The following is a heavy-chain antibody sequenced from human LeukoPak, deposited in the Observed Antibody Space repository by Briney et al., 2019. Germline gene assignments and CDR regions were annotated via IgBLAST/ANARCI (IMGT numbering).Heavy chain of an antibody. CDR3: AKGEGYMDV. CDR1: GFAFSAYG. J-gene: IGHJ6*03. V-gene: IGHV3-30*02. CDR2: IRFDGIKK. Sequence: GRSLRLSCAASGFAFSAYGMHWVRQAPGKGLGWVAFIRFDGIKKDYADSVKGQFTISRDNAKKMVFLQMNSLRIEDTAVYYCAKGEGYMDVWGKGTTVTV. D-gene: IGHD1-26*01.